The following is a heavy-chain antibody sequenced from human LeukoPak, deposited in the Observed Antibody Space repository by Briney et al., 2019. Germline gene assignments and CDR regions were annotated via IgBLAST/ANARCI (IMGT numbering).Heavy chain of an antibody. V-gene: IGHV1-18*01. CDR2: ISAYNGNT. J-gene: IGHJ1*01. CDR3: ARDPVIAVAGNHPDTEYFQH. Sequence: ASVKVSCKASGYTFTGYGISWVRQAPGQGLEWMGWISAYNGNTNYAQKLQGRVTMTTDTSTSTAYMELRSLRSDDTAVYYCARDPVIAVAGNHPDTEYFQHWGQGTLVTVSS. CDR1: GYTFTGYG. D-gene: IGHD6-19*01.